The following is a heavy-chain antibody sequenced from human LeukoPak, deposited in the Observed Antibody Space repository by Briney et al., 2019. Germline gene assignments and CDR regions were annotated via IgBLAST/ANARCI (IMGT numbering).Heavy chain of an antibody. CDR1: GFTVSSNY. V-gene: IGHV3-66*01. CDR3: AKTFGVVIISYFDY. D-gene: IGHD3-3*01. CDR2: IYSGGST. Sequence: PGGSLRLSCAASGFTVSSNYMSWVRQAPGKGLEWVSVIYSGGSTYYADSVKGRFTISRDNSKNTLYLQMNSLRAEDTAVYYCAKTFGVVIISYFDYWGQGTLVTVSS. J-gene: IGHJ4*02.